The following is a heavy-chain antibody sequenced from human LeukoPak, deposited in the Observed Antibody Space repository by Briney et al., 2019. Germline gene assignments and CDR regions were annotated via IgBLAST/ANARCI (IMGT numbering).Heavy chain of an antibody. J-gene: IGHJ4*02. Sequence: GGSLRLSCTVSGFTLGRHDMHWVRQTTGKGLEWVAALASGSQTFYAGSVKGRFTVSRDDAKNSLYLQMNSLRAGDTAVYYCVREARGYHYTYFDYWGEGTLVTASS. D-gene: IGHD5-18*01. CDR3: VREARGYHYTYFDY. CDR2: LASGSQT. V-gene: IGHV3-13*01. CDR1: GFTLGRHD.